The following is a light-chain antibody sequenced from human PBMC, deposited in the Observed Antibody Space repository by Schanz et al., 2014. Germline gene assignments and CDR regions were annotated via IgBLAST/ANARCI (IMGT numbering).Light chain of an antibody. CDR2: EVT. CDR1: SSDFGAYNS. Sequence: QSVLTQPPSASGSPGQSVTISCTGTSSDFGAYNSVSWYQQHPGKAPKVIIYEVTKRPSGVPDRFSGSKSGNTASLTVSGLQAEDEADYYCSSYTSSSTLVVFGGGTKLTVL. CDR3: SSYTSSSTLVV. V-gene: IGLV2-8*01. J-gene: IGLJ3*02.